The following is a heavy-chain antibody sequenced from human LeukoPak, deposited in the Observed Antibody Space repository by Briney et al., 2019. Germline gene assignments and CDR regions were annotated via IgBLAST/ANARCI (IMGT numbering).Heavy chain of an antibody. J-gene: IGHJ4*02. CDR3: ARSDSSGYPRHFDY. CDR2: ISSSGSTI. CDR1: GFTFSDYY. V-gene: IGHV3-11*04. Sequence: GGSLRLSCAASGFTFSDYYMSWIRQAPGKGLEWVSYISSSGSTIYYAGSVKGRFTISRDNAKNSLYLQMNSLRAEDTAVYYCARSDSSGYPRHFDYWGQGTLVTVSS. D-gene: IGHD3-22*01.